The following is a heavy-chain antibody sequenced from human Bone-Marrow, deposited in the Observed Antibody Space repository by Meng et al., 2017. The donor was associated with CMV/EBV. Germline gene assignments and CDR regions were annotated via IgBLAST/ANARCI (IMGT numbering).Heavy chain of an antibody. D-gene: IGHD3-3*01. CDR2: INPNSGGT. CDR3: ASGGLRFLEWLFEY. J-gene: IGHJ4*02. V-gene: IGHV1-2*02. CDR1: GYTFTGYY. Sequence: GESLKISCKGSGYTFTGYYMHWVRQAPGQGLEWMGWINPNSGGTNYAQKFQGRVTMTRDTSISTAYMELSRLRSDDTAVYYCASGGLRFLEWLFEYWGQGTLVTVSS.